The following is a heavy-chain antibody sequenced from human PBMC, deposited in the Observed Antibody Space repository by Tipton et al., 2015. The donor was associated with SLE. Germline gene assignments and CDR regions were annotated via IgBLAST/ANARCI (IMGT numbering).Heavy chain of an antibody. Sequence: TLSLTCAVYGGSFSGYYWSWIRQPPGKGLEWIGEINHSGSTNYNPSLRSRVTISVDTSKNQFSLKLSSVTAADTAVYYCARGILRYYGSGSYSSPLDYWGQGTLVTVSS. CDR1: GGSFSGYY. CDR2: INHSGST. V-gene: IGHV4-34*01. CDR3: ARGILRYYGSGSYSSPLDY. D-gene: IGHD3-10*01. J-gene: IGHJ4*02.